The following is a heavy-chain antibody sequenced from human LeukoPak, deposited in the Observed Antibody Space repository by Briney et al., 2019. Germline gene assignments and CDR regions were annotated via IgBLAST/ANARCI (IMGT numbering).Heavy chain of an antibody. J-gene: IGHJ6*03. CDR3: ARGPSGTYGVDFYYYYMDV. CDR1: GVTFNSNS. CDR2: ISTGSNTV. V-gene: IGHV3-48*04. D-gene: IGHD1-26*01. Sequence: GGALRLSCAASGVTFNSNSMNWGRQALGEGVWWLSYISTGSNTVYYADSVRGRFTISRHNAKTSLYLQKNSLRAEDTAVYFCARGPSGTYGVDFYYYYMDVWGRGTTVTVSS.